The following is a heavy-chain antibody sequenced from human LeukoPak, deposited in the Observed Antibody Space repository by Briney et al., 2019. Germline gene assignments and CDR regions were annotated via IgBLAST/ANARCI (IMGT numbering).Heavy chain of an antibody. CDR3: ARDLVTVTKGFDI. CDR2: ISYIGST. J-gene: IGHJ3*02. V-gene: IGHV4-61*01. D-gene: IGHD4-17*01. CDR1: GGSISSSSYY. Sequence: SETLSLTCTVSGGSISSSSYYGTWIRQPPGKGLEWIGYISYIGSTNYNPSLKSRVTISIDTSKNQFSLKLSSVTAADTAVYYCARDLVTVTKGFDIWGQGTMVSVSS.